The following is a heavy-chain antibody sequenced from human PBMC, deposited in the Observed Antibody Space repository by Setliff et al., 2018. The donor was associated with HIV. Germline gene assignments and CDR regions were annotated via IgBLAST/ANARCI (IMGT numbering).Heavy chain of an antibody. CDR2: INQGRTT. CDR3: ARSRGSRYDTASNRTGYYYDF. D-gene: IGHD3-9*01. V-gene: IGHV4-34*01. J-gene: IGHJ4*02. CDR1: GGPFSGYY. Sequence: SETLSLTCAVYGGPFSGYYWTWIRQSPERGLEWIGEINQGRTTDYNPSLKRRVSISVDTSKNQFSLKLRSVTVADTAVYFCARSRGSRYDTASNRTGYYYDFWSQGTQVTVSS.